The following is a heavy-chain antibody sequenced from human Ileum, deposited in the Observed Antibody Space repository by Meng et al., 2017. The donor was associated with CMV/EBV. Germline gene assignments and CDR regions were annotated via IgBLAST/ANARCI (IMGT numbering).Heavy chain of an antibody. D-gene: IGHD1-26*01. CDR2: INYAGST. J-gene: IGHJ4*02. Sequence: GESLKISCTTSGSTVNSNYMTWVRQAPGKGLESVSVINYAGSTFYADSVKGRFTIPGDNSKNTLYLQMNSLRAEDTAVYYCAKVVGATGYFDYWGQGTLVTVSS. V-gene: IGHV3-53*05. CDR1: GSTVNSNY. CDR3: AKVVGATGYFDY.